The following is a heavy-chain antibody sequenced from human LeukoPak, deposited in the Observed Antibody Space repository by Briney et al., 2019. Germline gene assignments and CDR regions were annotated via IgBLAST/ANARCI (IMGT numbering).Heavy chain of an antibody. J-gene: IGHJ5*02. V-gene: IGHV1-46*01. CDR1: GYTFTSYG. D-gene: IGHD3-10*01. CDR2: INPSGGST. CDR3: ARGNVLLWFGELLPNWFDP. Sequence: ASVKVSCKASGYTFTSYGISWVRQAPGQGLEWMGIINPSGGSTSYAQKFQGRVTMTRDTSTSTVYMELSSLRPEDTAVYYCARGNVLLWFGELLPNWFDPWGQGTLVTVSS.